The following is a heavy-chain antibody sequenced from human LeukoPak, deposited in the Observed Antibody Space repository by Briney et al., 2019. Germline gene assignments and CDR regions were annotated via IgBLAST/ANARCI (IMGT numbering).Heavy chain of an antibody. CDR2: IIPILGIA. V-gene: IGHV1-69*04. D-gene: IGHD3-10*01. CDR3: ARYIVGDAFDI. CDR1: GGTFSSYA. J-gene: IGHJ3*02. Sequence: ASVKVSCKASGGTFSSYAISWVRQAPGQGLEWMGRIIPILGIANYAQKFQGRVTITADKSTSTAYMELSSLRSDDTAVYYCARYIVGDAFDIWGQGTMVTVSS.